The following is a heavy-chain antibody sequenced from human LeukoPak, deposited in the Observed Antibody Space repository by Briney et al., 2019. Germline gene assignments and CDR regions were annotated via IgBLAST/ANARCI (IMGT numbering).Heavy chain of an antibody. J-gene: IGHJ4*02. CDR2: ISYSGTT. CDR1: SASISSSPYY. Sequence: SETLSLTCTVSSASISSSPYYWGWIRQSPGKGLEWIGSISYSGTTYYNPSLKSRVTISVDTSKNQFSLKLSSVTAADTAVYYCARGVLGLWLRTDYYFDYWGQGTLVTVSS. CDR3: ARGVLGLWLRTDYYFDY. D-gene: IGHD5-18*01. V-gene: IGHV4-39*07.